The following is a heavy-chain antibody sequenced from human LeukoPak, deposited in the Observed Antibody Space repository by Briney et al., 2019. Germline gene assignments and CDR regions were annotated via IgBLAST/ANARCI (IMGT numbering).Heavy chain of an antibody. Sequence: ASVKVSCKASGYTFTGYYMHWVRQAPGQGLEWMGWINPNSGGTNYAQKFQGRVTMTRDTSISTAYMELSRLRSDDTAVYYCARKQEPGTTFRFDTWGQGTLVTVSS. CDR2: INPNSGGT. J-gene: IGHJ5*02. CDR1: GYTFTGYY. V-gene: IGHV1-2*02. D-gene: IGHD1-7*01. CDR3: ARKQEPGTTFRFDT.